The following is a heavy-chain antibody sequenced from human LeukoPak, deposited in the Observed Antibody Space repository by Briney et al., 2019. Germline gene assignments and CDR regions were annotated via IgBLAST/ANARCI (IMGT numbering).Heavy chain of an antibody. CDR1: GYSFTNHW. J-gene: IGHJ4*02. CDR3: ARFVYYGSGSYQYYFDY. D-gene: IGHD3-10*01. CDR2: IRPQNSDI. Sequence: GESLKISCKASGYSFTNHWIGWVRQMPGKGLEWMGIIRPQNSDIRYGSSFQGQVTISADSSISTAYLQWNSLKASDTAMYYCARFVYYGSGSYQYYFDYWGQGTLVTVSS. V-gene: IGHV5-51*01.